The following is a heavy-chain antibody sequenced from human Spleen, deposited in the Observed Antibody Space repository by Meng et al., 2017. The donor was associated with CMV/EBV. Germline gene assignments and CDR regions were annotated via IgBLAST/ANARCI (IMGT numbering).Heavy chain of an antibody. CDR2: IAYDGGSK. J-gene: IGHJ4*02. CDR3: ARWVAARRYFDY. D-gene: IGHD6-6*01. CDR1: GFTFSRYP. V-gene: IGHV3-30*04. Sequence: GGSLRLSCAASGFTFSRYPLHWVRQAPGKGLEWMAVIAYDGGSKFYADSVKGRFTISRDNSKNTLYLQMNSLRAEDTAVYYCARWVAARRYFDYWGQGTLVTVSS.